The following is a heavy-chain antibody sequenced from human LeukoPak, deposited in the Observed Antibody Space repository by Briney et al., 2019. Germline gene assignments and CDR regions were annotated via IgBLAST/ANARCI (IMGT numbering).Heavy chain of an antibody. Sequence: PGGSLRLSCAASGFTFSSYAMSWVRQAPGKGLEWVSAISGSGGSTYYADSVKGRFTISRDNSKNTLYLQMNSLRAEDTAVYYCAKKHSRGIAVAGTGYFDYWGQGTLVTVSS. V-gene: IGHV3-23*01. CDR3: AKKHSRGIAVAGTGYFDY. CDR1: GFTFSSYA. CDR2: ISGSGGST. D-gene: IGHD6-19*01. J-gene: IGHJ4*02.